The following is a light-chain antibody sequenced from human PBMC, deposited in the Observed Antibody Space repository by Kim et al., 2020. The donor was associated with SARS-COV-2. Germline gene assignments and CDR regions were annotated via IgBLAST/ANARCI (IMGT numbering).Light chain of an antibody. V-gene: IGKV1-9*01. CDR2: SAF. J-gene: IGKJ4*01. Sequence: ASVGGKGTITCRASTRISSNLAWYQQQPGKDPSLLIYSAFTLHSGVPSRFSGSGSGTDFTLTITSLQPEDFAAYHCQQHHSFPLTFGGGTKVDIK. CDR1: TRISSN. CDR3: QQHHSFPLT.